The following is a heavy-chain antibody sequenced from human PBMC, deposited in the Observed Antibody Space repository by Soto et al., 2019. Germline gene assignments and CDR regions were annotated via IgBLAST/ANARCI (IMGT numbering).Heavy chain of an antibody. CDR1: GGSSTTVH. D-gene: IGHD2-8*02. CDR2: VDYDDNT. J-gene: IGHJ4*02. V-gene: IGHV4-59*12. CDR3: ARDKITGLFDY. Sequence: SETLSLTCRVSGGSSTTVHWSWIRQPPGRGLEYIGYVDYDDNTDYNPSLKSRVTISVDTSKNQFSLKLTSVTAADTAVCYCARDKITGLFDYWGQGTLVTVSS.